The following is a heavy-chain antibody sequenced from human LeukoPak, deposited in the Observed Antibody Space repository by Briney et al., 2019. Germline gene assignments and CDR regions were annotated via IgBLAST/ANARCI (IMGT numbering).Heavy chain of an antibody. V-gene: IGHV3-15*01. D-gene: IGHD3-10*01. CDR3: TTAGPYYGWGSIPVDY. CDR2: IKSKTDGGTT. Sequence: GGSLRLSCAASGFTFSNSWMSWVRQAPGKGLEWVGRIKSKTDGGTTDYAAPVKGRFTISRDDSKNTLYLQMNSLKTEDTAVYYCTTAGPYYGWGSIPVDYWGQGTLVTVSS. CDR1: GFTFSNSW. J-gene: IGHJ4*02.